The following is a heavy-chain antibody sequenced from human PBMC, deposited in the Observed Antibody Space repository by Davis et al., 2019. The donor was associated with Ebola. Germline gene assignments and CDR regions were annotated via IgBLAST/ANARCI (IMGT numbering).Heavy chain of an antibody. CDR1: GFTFSSYS. Sequence: GESLKISCAASGFTFSSYSMNWVRQAPGKGLEWVAVISYDGSNKYYADSVKGRFTISRDNAKNTLYLQMNSLRAEDTAVYYCARGGRFVDNSGNYQYFYGVDVWGQGTTVTVSS. CDR3: ARGGRFVDNSGNYQYFYGVDV. V-gene: IGHV3-30*03. J-gene: IGHJ6*02. CDR2: ISYDGSNK. D-gene: IGHD3-16*02.